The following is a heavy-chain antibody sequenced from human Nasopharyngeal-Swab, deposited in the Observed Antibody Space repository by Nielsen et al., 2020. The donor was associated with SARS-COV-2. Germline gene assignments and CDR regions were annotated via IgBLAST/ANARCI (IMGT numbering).Heavy chain of an antibody. J-gene: IGHJ5*02. CDR2: IRSKANSYAT. Sequence: GESLKISCAASGFTFSGSAMHWVRQASGKGPEWVGRIRSKANSYATAYAASVKGRFTISRDDSKNTAYLQMNSLKTEDTAVYYCTHKSPVPSWGQGTLVTVSS. CDR1: GFTFSGSA. V-gene: IGHV3-73*01. CDR3: THKSPVPS.